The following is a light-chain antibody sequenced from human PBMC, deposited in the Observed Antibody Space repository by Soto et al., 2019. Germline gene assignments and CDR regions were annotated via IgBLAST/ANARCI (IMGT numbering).Light chain of an antibody. CDR1: QSVSTF. Sequence: EIVLTQSPATLSLSPCERAILSFRASQSVSTFLAWFQQKPGQPPRLLIYNASNRTTGIPARFSGSGSGTEFTLTISSLQSEDFAVYYCQQYHNWPITFGQGTRLEIK. CDR2: NAS. CDR3: QQYHNWPIT. V-gene: IGKV3-11*01. J-gene: IGKJ5*01.